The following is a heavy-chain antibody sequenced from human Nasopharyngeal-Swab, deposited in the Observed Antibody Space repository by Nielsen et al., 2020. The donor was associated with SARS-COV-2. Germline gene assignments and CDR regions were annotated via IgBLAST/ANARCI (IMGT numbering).Heavy chain of an antibody. V-gene: IGHV3-30*03. CDR3: ARDAPAHYGAFY. CDR1: GFTFSSFG. CDR2: IAHDVSNE. D-gene: IGHD4-17*01. J-gene: IGHJ4*02. Sequence: GESLKISCAASGFTFSSFGMHWVRQAPGKGLEWVAFIAHDVSNEYYGDSVKGRFSISRDSSKNTLYLQMDSLRGEDTAVYYCARDAPAHYGAFYWGQGTLVTVSS.